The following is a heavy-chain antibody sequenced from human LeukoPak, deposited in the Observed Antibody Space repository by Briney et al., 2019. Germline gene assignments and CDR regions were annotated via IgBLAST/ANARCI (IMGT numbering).Heavy chain of an antibody. CDR2: FSGSGGST. D-gene: IGHD3-9*01. V-gene: IGHV3-23*01. CDR3: AKEDGDDILTGYRYNWFDP. J-gene: IGHJ5*02. CDR1: GFTFSSYA. Sequence: GGSLRLSCAASGFTFSSYAMSWVRQAPGKGLEWVSTFSGSGGSTYYADSVKGRFTISRDNSKNTLYLQMNSLRAEDTAVYYCAKEDGDDILTGYRYNWFDPWGQGTLVTVSS.